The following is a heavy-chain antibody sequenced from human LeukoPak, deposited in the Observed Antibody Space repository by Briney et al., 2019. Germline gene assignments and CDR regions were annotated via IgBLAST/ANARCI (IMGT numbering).Heavy chain of an antibody. J-gene: IGHJ4*02. CDR2: IYHSGSP. D-gene: IGHD1-1*01. CDR3: ARVNINNWHSCDY. V-gene: IGHV4-4*02. CDR1: GGSISSNNW. Sequence: PSEILSLTCAVSGGSISSNNWWGWVRQPPRKGLEWIGEIYHSGSPNYNPSLKSRVTISVDKSRNHFSLNLSSVTAADTAVYYCARVNINNWHSCDYWGQGTLVTVSS.